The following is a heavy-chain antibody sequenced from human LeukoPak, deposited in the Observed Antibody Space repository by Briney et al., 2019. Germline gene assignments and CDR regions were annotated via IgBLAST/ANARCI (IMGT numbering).Heavy chain of an antibody. V-gene: IGHV3-15*01. CDR2: IKSKTDGGTT. CDR1: GFTFSNAW. CDR3: TTGPRWELVTDY. Sequence: GGSLRLSCAASGFTFSNAWMNWVRQAPGKGLEWVGRIKSKTDGGTTDYAAPVKGRFTMSRDDSKNTLYLQMNSLKTEDTAVYYCTTGPRWELVTDYWGQGTLVTVSS. D-gene: IGHD1-26*01. J-gene: IGHJ4*02.